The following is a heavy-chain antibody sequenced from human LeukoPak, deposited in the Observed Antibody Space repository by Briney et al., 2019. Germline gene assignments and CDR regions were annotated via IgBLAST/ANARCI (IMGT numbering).Heavy chain of an antibody. D-gene: IGHD3-22*01. J-gene: IGHJ4*02. CDR1: GFTFSDFY. V-gene: IGHV3-11*05. CDR2: ISSSGSST. CDR3: ARDLIHRSGEANY. Sequence: GGSLRLSCATSGFTFSDFYMSWIRQAPGKGLEWISYISSSGSSTNYADSVKGRFTISRDNAKNSLYLQMNSLRAEDTAVYYCARDLIHRSGEANYWGRGTLVTVPS.